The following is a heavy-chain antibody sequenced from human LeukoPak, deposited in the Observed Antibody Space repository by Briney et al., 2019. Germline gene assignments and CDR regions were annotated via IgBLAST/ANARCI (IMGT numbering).Heavy chain of an antibody. CDR2: ISWDSTKI. CDR3: VKDVMAIFTGAFFDD. CDR1: GFNFDDKT. D-gene: IGHD2-21*01. V-gene: IGHV3-9*01. Sequence: GGSLRLSCAASGFNFDDKTMHWVRQVLGKGPEWVSGISWDSTKIAYEDSVKGRFTISRDNAKSSLYLQMNSLRTEDTARYYCVKDVMAIFTGAFFDDWGQGTLVTVSS. J-gene: IGHJ4*02.